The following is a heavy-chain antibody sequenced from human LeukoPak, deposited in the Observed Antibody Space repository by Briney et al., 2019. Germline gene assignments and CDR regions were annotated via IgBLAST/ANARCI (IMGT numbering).Heavy chain of an antibody. Sequence: PGGSLRLSRAASGLTVSTNCMTWVRQAPGKGLEWVSTIYSGGTTYYADSVMGRFTISRHNSRNTLYLQMNSLRAEDTAVYYCATEGTNYARDYWGQGTLVTVSS. D-gene: IGHD2-2*01. J-gene: IGHJ4*02. CDR3: ATEGTNYARDY. V-gene: IGHV3-53*01. CDR1: GLTVSTNC. CDR2: IYSGGTT.